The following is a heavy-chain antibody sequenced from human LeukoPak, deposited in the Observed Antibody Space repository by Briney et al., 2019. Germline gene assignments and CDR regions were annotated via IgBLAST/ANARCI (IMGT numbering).Heavy chain of an antibody. CDR2: ISAYNGNT. V-gene: IGHV1-18*01. CDR1: GYTFTSYG. J-gene: IGHJ3*02. CDR3: ARDRPITMIVVVIHDAFDI. D-gene: IGHD3-22*01. Sequence: ASVKVSFKASGYTFTSYGISWVRQAPGQGLEWMGWISAYNGNTNYAQKLQGRVTMTTDTSTSTAYMELRSLRSDDTAVYYCARDRPITMIVVVIHDAFDIWGQGTMVTVSS.